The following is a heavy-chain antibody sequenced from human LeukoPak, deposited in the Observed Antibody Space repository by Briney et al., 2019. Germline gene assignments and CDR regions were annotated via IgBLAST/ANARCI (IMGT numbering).Heavy chain of an antibody. CDR3: ARGYYDVLTGHPKNFDY. D-gene: IGHD3-9*01. J-gene: IGHJ4*02. CDR2: IKHDGSEK. V-gene: IGHV3-7*05. CDR1: GFTFSSYW. Sequence: PGGSLRLSCAASGFTFSSYWMTWVRQAPGKGLEWVANIKHDGSEKYYVDSVKGRFTISRDNAKNSLYLQMNSLRAEDTAVYFCARGYYDVLTGHPKNFDYWGQGTLVTVSS.